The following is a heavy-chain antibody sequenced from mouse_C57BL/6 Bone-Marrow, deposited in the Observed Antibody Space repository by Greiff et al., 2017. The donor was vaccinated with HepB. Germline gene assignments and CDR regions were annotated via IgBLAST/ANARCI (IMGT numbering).Heavy chain of an antibody. CDR3: AREDDYGGSTNYFDY. CDR1: GYTFTSYG. CDR2: IYPRSGNT. V-gene: IGHV1-81*01. J-gene: IGHJ2*01. Sequence: QVHVKQSGAELARPGASVKLSCKASGYTFTSYGISWVKQRTGQGLEWIGEIYPRSGNTYYNEKFKGKATLTADKSSSTAYMELRSLTSEDSAVYFCAREDDYGGSTNYFDYWGQGTTLTVSS. D-gene: IGHD2-4*01.